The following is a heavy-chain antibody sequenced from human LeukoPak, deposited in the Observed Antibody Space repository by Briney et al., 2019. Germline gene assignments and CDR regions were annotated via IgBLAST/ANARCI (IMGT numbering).Heavy chain of an antibody. D-gene: IGHD3-16*02. Sequence: GGSLRLSCAASGYTFCDYSVNWVRQLPGKGLECVSSISRSGTYIYYAVSAKRRFTISRDNAKNSLFLQMTSLRAEDTAIYYCVSGNDPDSTWRTYRLDAFDIWGQGTMVIVSS. CDR2: ISRSGTYI. V-gene: IGHV3-21*01. J-gene: IGHJ3*02. CDR3: VSGNDPDSTWRTYRLDAFDI. CDR1: GYTFCDYS.